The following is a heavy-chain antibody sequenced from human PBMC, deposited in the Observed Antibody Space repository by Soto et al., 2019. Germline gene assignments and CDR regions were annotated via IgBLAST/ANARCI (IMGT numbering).Heavy chain of an antibody. J-gene: IGHJ4*02. V-gene: IGHV3-23*01. CDR1: GFTFSSYA. CDR2: ISGSGGST. CDR3: AKDEEGYGSGSFWPGRAVSTY. D-gene: IGHD3-10*01. Sequence: GGSLRLSCAASGFTFSSYAMSWVRQAPGKGLEWVSAISGSGGSTYYADSVKGRFTISRDNSKNTLYLQMNSLRAEDTAVYYCAKDEEGYGSGSFWPGRAVSTYWGQGTLVTVSS.